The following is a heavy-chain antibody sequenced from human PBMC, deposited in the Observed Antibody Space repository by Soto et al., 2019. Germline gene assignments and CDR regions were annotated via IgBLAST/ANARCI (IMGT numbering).Heavy chain of an antibody. J-gene: IGHJ4*02. CDR3: ARGGGYYHDSSGSYLSY. V-gene: IGHV3-23*01. CDR2: ISGSGGST. CDR1: GFTFSSYA. D-gene: IGHD3-22*01. Sequence: GGSLRLSCAASGFTFSSYATSWVRQAPGKGLEWVSAISGSGGSTYYADSVKGRFTISRDNAKNSLYLQMNSLRDEDTAVYYCARGGGYYHDSSGSYLSYWGQGTLVTVSS.